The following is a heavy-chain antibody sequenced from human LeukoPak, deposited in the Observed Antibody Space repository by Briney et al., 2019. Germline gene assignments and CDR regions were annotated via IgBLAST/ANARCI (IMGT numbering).Heavy chain of an antibody. CDR3: ARDLYGGRYYFDY. CDR2: IYTSGST. Sequence: PSQTLSLTCTVSGGSISSGSYYWSWIRQPAGKGLEWIGRIYTSGSTNYNPSLKSRVTISVDTSKNQFSLKLSSVTAADTAVYYCARDLYGGRYYFDYWGQGTLVTVSS. V-gene: IGHV4-61*02. D-gene: IGHD4-23*01. CDR1: GGSISSGSYY. J-gene: IGHJ4*02.